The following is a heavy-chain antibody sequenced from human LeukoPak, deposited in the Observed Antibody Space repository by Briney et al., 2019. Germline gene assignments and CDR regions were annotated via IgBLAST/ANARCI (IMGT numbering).Heavy chain of an antibody. CDR3: VIGVGWQPDY. Sequence: SETLSLTCTVFGDSVTGYYLNWVRQPPGKGLEWIWHIYNIGTTNYNPSLKSRLTISADTSKNQFSLKLRSVTAADTAVYYCVIGVGWQPDYWGQGALVTVSS. CDR2: IYNIGTT. CDR1: GDSVTGYY. D-gene: IGHD2-15*01. J-gene: IGHJ4*02. V-gene: IGHV4-59*02.